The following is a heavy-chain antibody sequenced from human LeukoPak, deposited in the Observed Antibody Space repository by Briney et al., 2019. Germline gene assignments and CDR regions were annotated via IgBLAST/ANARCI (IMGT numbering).Heavy chain of an antibody. V-gene: IGHV3-74*01. Sequence: GGSLRLSCAASRFTFSSYWMHWVRQAPGKGPVWVSRINSDGSSTSYADSVKGRLTISRDNAKNTLYLQMDSLRADDAAVYYCARGTSASYSSSWYGYWGQGTLVTVSS. CDR1: RFTFSSYW. D-gene: IGHD6-13*01. CDR3: ARGTSASYSSSWYGY. J-gene: IGHJ4*02. CDR2: INSDGSST.